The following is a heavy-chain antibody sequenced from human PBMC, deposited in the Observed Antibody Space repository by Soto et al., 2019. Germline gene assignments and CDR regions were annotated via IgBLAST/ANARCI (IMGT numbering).Heavy chain of an antibody. J-gene: IGHJ4*02. V-gene: IGHV1-46*03. CDR2: INPSGGST. CDR3: ARGATGTTSLGY. Sequence: ASVKVSCTECGYTFTSYYMHWVRQAPGQGLEWMGIINPSGGSTSYAQKFQGRVTMTRDTSTSTVYMELSSLRSEDTAVYYCARGATGTTSLGYWGQGTLVTVSS. CDR1: GYTFTSYY. D-gene: IGHD1-1*01.